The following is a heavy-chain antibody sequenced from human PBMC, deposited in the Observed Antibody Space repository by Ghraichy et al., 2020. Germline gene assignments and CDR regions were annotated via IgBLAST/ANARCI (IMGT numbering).Heavy chain of an antibody. Sequence: GGSLRLSCAASGLSVSGNYMSWVRQAPGKGLEWVSLTYSDGNTDYADSVKGRFTISRDSSKNTVYLQMSSLRAEDTAVYYCARDRMYDASGYYFYYYGMDGRGEGTTVTVCS. V-gene: IGHV3-66*01. J-gene: IGHJ6*04. CDR3: ARDRMYDASGYYFYYYGMDG. D-gene: IGHD3-22*01. CDR2: TYSDGNT. CDR1: GLSVSGNY.